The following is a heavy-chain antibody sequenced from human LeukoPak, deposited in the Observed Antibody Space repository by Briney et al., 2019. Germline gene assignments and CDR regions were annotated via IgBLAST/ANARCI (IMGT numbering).Heavy chain of an antibody. CDR3: AKGTTVTTLDY. J-gene: IGHJ4*02. CDR2: ISYDGSNK. D-gene: IGHD4-17*01. CDR1: GFTFSSYG. V-gene: IGHV3-30*18. Sequence: GGSLRLSCAASGFTFSSYGMHWVRQAPGKGLEWVAVISYDGSNKYYADSVKGRFTISRDNSKNTLYLQMNSLRAEDTAVYYCAKGTTVTTLDYWGQGTLVTVSS.